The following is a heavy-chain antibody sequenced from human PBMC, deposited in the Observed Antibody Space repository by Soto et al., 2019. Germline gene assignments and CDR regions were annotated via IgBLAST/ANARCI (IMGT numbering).Heavy chain of an antibody. Sequence: GASVKVSCKASGYTFTSYAMHWVRQAPGQRLEWMGWINAGNGNTKYSQKFQGRVTITRDTSASTAYMELSSLRSEDTAVYYCARDRDPEVTDMTTVTTPVDYWGQGTLVTVSS. D-gene: IGHD4-17*01. CDR3: ARDRDPEVTDMTTVTTPVDY. CDR1: GYTFTSYA. V-gene: IGHV1-3*01. J-gene: IGHJ4*02. CDR2: INAGNGNT.